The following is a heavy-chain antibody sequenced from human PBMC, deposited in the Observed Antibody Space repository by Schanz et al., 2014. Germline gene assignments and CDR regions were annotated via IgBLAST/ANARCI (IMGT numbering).Heavy chain of an antibody. D-gene: IGHD1-26*01. J-gene: IGHJ5*02. Sequence: VQLVQSGAEVKRPGASVRVSCKASGYTFTSYDFNWVRQAPGQGLEWMGWMNPDSGNTGYAQKFQGRVTMTRNTSISTAYMELSSLRSEDTAVYYCARLGSPHCATSDCHHDWFGPWGQGTLVTVSS. V-gene: IGHV1-8*01. CDR2: MNPDSGNT. CDR1: GYTFTSYD. CDR3: ARLGSPHCATSDCHHDWFGP.